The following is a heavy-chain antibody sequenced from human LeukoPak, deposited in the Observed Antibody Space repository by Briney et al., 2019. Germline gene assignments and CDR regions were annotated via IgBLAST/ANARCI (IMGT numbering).Heavy chain of an antibody. Sequence: GGSLRLSCAASGFTFDDYAMHWVRQAPGKGLEWVSGISWNSGSIGYADSVKVRFTISRDNAKNSLYLQMNSLRAEDTALYYRAKDLSLIRGVTPYYYYYGMDVWGQGTTVTVSS. CDR1: GFTFDDYA. V-gene: IGHV3-9*01. J-gene: IGHJ6*02. CDR2: ISWNSGSI. D-gene: IGHD3-10*01. CDR3: AKDLSLIRGVTPYYYYYGMDV.